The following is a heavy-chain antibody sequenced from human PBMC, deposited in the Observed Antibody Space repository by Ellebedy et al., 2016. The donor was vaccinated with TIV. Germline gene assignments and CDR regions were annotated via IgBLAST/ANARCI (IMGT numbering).Heavy chain of an antibody. Sequence: SQTLSLTCAISGDSVSSNSAAWNWIRQSPSRGLEWLGRTYYRSKWYNDYAVSVKSRITINPDTSKNQFSLQLNSVTPEDTAVYYCARALSIAAAGPARALDYWGQGTLVTVSS. D-gene: IGHD6-13*01. V-gene: IGHV6-1*01. J-gene: IGHJ4*02. CDR3: ARALSIAAAGPARALDY. CDR1: GDSVSSNSAA. CDR2: TYYRSKWYN.